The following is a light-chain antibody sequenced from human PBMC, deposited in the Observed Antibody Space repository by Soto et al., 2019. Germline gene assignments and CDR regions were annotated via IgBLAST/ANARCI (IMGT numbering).Light chain of an antibody. V-gene: IGLV1-47*01. J-gene: IGLJ3*02. Sequence: QSVLTQPPSASATPGQRVTISCSGSSSNIGSDFVFWYQQLPGTAPKLLIYRNNQRPSGVPDRFSGSKSGTSASLAISGLRSEDEADYYCEAWDHSLSGWMIGGGTKLTVL. CDR1: SSNIGSDF. CDR2: RNN. CDR3: EAWDHSLSGWM.